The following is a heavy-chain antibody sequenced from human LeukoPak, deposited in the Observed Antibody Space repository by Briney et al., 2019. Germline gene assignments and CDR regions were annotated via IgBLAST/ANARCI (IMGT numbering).Heavy chain of an antibody. CDR3: AKYPGGSGDY. Sequence: PGGSLRLSCPASGFTFSHYSMNWVRQAPGKGLEWVSSISSSSYIYYADSVKGRFTISRDNAKNTLYLQMNSLRAEDTAVYYCAKYPGGSGDYWGQGTLVTVSS. V-gene: IGHV3-21*01. CDR2: ISSSSYI. D-gene: IGHD6-25*01. CDR1: GFTFSHYS. J-gene: IGHJ4*02.